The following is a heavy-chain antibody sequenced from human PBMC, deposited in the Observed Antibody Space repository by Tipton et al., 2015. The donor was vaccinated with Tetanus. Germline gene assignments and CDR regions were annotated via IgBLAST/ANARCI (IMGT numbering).Heavy chain of an antibody. Sequence: TLSLTCTVSGGSISSYYWSWIRQPPGKGLEWIGYIYYSGSTNYNPSLKSRVTISVDTSKNQFSLKLSSVTAADTAVYYCAGADYYDSGGYYGVVNYWGQGTLVTVSS. CDR2: IYYSGST. J-gene: IGHJ4*02. V-gene: IGHV4-59*01. D-gene: IGHD3-22*01. CDR1: GGSISSYY. CDR3: AGADYYDSGGYYGVVNY.